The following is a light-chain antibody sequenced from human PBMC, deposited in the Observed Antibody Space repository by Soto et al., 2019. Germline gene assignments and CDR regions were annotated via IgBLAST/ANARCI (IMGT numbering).Light chain of an antibody. Sequence: DIEMTQSPSSLSASVEDRVTITCRASQSISTYLNWYQQKPGKAPKLLISAASNLESGVPSRFSGSGSGTDFALTISSLQPDDFATYYCQQSYNTSLTFGQGTRLEIK. CDR2: AAS. V-gene: IGKV1-39*01. J-gene: IGKJ5*01. CDR3: QQSYNTSLT. CDR1: QSISTY.